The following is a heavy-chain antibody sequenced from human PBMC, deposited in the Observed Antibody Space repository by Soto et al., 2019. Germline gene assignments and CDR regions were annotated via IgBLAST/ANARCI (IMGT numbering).Heavy chain of an antibody. CDR2: IYYGGSI. V-gene: IGHV4-59*01. J-gene: IGHJ5*02. CDR1: GGSISSGY. CDR3: TGAYYDIDGYILGP. Sequence: QVQPQESGPGLVKPSETLSLTCSVSGGSISSGYWTWIRQPPGKGLEWIGYIYYGGSINYNPSLKSRVIISVDTAKNQFSLSLSSVTAADTAVYYCTGAYYDIDGYILGPWGQGTSVTVSS. D-gene: IGHD3-22*01.